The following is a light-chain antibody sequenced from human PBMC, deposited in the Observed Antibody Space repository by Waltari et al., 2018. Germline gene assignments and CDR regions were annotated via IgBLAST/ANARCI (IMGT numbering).Light chain of an antibody. CDR1: QGLAHSDGKTY. CDR3: MQATQWPLT. Sequence: DVVMTQSPLSLPVTLGPPATIPCRSSQGLAHSDGKTYVNWFPQRPGQSPRRLIYRVFHRESGVPDRFSGSGSGTYFTLKISRVEAEDVGTYYCMQATQWPLTFGQGTKVESK. V-gene: IGKV2-30*02. CDR2: RVF. J-gene: IGKJ1*01.